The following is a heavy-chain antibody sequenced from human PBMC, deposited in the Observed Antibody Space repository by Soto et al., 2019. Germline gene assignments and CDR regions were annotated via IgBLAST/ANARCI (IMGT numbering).Heavy chain of an antibody. CDR1: GFTFGNYG. V-gene: IGHV3-23*01. D-gene: IGHD2-21*02. CDR2: ISGGGGST. Sequence: DVQLLESGGGLVQPGGSLRLSCAASGFTFGNYGMNWVRQAPGKGLEWVAGISGGGGSTYYGDSVKGRFTISRDPSKNTVFLEMKSLRVEDTAVYYCAKGFILVVTVIRPDDAFDVWGQGTLVTVAS. J-gene: IGHJ3*01. CDR3: AKGFILVVTVIRPDDAFDV.